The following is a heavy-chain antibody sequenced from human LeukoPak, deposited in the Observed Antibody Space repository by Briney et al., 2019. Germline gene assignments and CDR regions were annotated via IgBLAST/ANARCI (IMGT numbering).Heavy chain of an antibody. J-gene: IGHJ4*02. CDR1: GYTFTGYY. D-gene: IGHD6-13*01. Sequence: GASVKVSCKASGYTFTGYYMHWVRQAPGQGLEWMGRINPNSGGTNYAQKFQGRVTMTRDTSISTAYMELSRLRSDDTAVYCCAMTRQQLEFVFDYWGQGTLVTVSS. CDR2: INPNSGGT. V-gene: IGHV1-2*06. CDR3: AMTRQQLEFVFDY.